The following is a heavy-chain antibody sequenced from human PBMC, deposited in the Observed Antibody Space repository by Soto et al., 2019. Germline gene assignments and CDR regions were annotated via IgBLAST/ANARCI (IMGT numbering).Heavy chain of an antibody. CDR2: IVVGSGNT. CDR3: AAGATVTTYYYYGMDV. D-gene: IGHD4-4*01. J-gene: IGHJ6*02. Sequence: SVKVSCKASGFTFTSSAVQWVRQARGQRLEWIGWIVVGSGNTNYAQKFQERVTITRDMSTSTAYMELSSLRSEDTAVYYCAAGATVTTYYYYGMDVWGQGTTVTVSS. CDR1: GFTFTSSA. V-gene: IGHV1-58*01.